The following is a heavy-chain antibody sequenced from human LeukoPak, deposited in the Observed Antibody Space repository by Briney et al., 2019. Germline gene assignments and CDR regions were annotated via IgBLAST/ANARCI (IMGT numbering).Heavy chain of an antibody. V-gene: IGHV1-69*04. CDR2: IIPILGIA. CDR3: ARGDGGSMYYFDY. CDR1: GGTFSSYA. D-gene: IGHD2-15*01. Sequence: SVKVSCKASGGTFSSYAISWVRQAPGQGLEWMGRIIPILGIANYAQKFQGRVTITADKSTSTAYMELSSLRSEDTAVYYCARGDGGSMYYFDYWGQGTLVTVSS. J-gene: IGHJ4*02.